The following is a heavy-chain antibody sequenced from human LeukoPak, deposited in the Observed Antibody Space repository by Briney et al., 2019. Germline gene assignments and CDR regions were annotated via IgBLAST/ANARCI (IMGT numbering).Heavy chain of an antibody. CDR1: GFTFSSYG. V-gene: IGHV3-30*02. J-gene: IGHJ4*02. CDR3: ARDMESYYYDSSFDY. Sequence: PGGSLRLSCAASGFTFSSYGMHWVRQAPGKGLEWVAFIRYDGSNKYYADSVKGRFTISRDNAKNSLYLQMNSLRAEDTAVYYCARDMESYYYDSSFDYWGQGTLVTVSS. D-gene: IGHD3-22*01. CDR2: IRYDGSNK.